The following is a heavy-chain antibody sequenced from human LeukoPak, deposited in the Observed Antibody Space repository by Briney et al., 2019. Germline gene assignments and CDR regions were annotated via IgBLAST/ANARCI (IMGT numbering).Heavy chain of an antibody. Sequence: GGSLRLSCEASGFTFSSYSMNWVRQAPGKGLEWVSSISSSSSYIYYADSVKGRFTISRDNAKNSLYLQMNSLRAEDTAVYYCASASGVYDYVWGSYRYLDYWGQGTLVTVSS. CDR3: ASASGVYDYVWGSYRYLDY. J-gene: IGHJ4*02. CDR1: GFTFSSYS. V-gene: IGHV3-21*01. CDR2: ISSSSSYI. D-gene: IGHD3-16*02.